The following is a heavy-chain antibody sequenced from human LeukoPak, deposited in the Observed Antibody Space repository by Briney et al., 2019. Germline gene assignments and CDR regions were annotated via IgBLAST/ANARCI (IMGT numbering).Heavy chain of an antibody. D-gene: IGHD4-17*01. Sequence: GGSLRLSCAASGFSFSNYAMSWVRQAPGKGLEWVSAISGSGDTTFYPDSARGRFTISRDNAKNSVYLQMNSLRAEDTAVYYCARNVPHYGDYSAANYYYYGMDVWGQGTTVTVSS. J-gene: IGHJ6*02. V-gene: IGHV3-23*01. CDR3: ARNVPHYGDYSAANYYYYGMDV. CDR2: ISGSGDTT. CDR1: GFSFSNYA.